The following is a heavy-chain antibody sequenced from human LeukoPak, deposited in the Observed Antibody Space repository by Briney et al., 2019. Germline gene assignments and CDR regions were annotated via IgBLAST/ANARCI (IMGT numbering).Heavy chain of an antibody. CDR1: GFTFSDYY. Sequence: GGSLRLSCAASGFTFSDYYMSWIRQAPGKGLEWVSYISNSSSYTNYADSVKGRFTISRDNAKNSLYLQMNSLRAEDTAVYYCARVRRDTAMVKDYWGQGTLVTVSS. J-gene: IGHJ4*02. D-gene: IGHD5-18*01. CDR3: ARVRRDTAMVKDY. CDR2: ISNSSSYT. V-gene: IGHV3-11*06.